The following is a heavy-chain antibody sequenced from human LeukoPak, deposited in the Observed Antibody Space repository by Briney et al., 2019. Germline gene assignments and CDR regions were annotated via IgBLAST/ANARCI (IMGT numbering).Heavy chain of an antibody. J-gene: IGHJ4*02. CDR3: ARDVLGYDSSGYYWFDY. Sequence: ASVKASCKASGYTFTSYGISWVRQAPGQGLEWMGWISAYNGNTNYAQKLQGRVTMTTDTSTSTAYMELRSLRSDDTAVYYCARDVLGYDSSGYYWFDYWGQGTLVTVSS. V-gene: IGHV1-18*01. D-gene: IGHD3-22*01. CDR1: GYTFTSYG. CDR2: ISAYNGNT.